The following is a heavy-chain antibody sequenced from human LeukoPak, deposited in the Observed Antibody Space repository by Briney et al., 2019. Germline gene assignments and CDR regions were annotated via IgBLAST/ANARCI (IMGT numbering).Heavy chain of an antibody. Sequence: ASVKVSCKASGYTFTSYAMHWVRQAPGQRLEWMGWSNAGNGNTKYSQKFQGRVTITRDTSASTAYMELSSLRSEDTAVYYCAREPARYSYGYYFDYWGQGTLVTVSS. CDR3: AREPARYSYGYYFDY. D-gene: IGHD5-18*01. CDR2: SNAGNGNT. J-gene: IGHJ4*02. V-gene: IGHV1-3*01. CDR1: GYTFTSYA.